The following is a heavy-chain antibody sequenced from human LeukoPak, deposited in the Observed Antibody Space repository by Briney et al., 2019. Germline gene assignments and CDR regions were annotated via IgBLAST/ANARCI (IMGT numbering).Heavy chain of an antibody. D-gene: IGHD5-24*01. CDR3: ARARGDGYQWYFDL. CDR1: RFTFSSYW. CDR2: INSDGSGT. Sequence: PGGSLRLSCAASRFTFSSYWMHWVRQARWKGVVWVSFINSDGSGTRYADSVKGRFTISRDNAKNSLDLQMNSLRAEDTAVYYCARARGDGYQWYFDLWGRGTLVTVSS. J-gene: IGHJ2*01. V-gene: IGHV3-74*01.